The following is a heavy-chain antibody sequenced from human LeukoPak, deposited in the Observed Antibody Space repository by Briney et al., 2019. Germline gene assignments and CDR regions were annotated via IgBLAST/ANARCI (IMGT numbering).Heavy chain of an antibody. J-gene: IGHJ4*02. CDR1: GFTFSSYW. CDR2: INSDGSST. V-gene: IGHV3-74*01. D-gene: IGHD6-19*01. Sequence: GGSLRLSCAASGFTFSSYWMHWVRQAPGKGLVWVSRINSDGSSTSYADPVKGRFTISRDNAKNTLYLQMNSLRAEDTAVYYCARETVAGPHFDYWGQGTLVTVSS. CDR3: ARETVAGPHFDY.